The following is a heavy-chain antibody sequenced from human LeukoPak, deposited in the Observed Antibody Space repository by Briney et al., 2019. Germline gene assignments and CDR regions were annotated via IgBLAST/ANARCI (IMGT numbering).Heavy chain of an antibody. CDR3: AREHSSSSVDY. D-gene: IGHD6-6*01. J-gene: IGHJ4*02. CDR2: IYYSGST. Sequence: SETLSLTCTVSGGSISSHYWSWIRQPPGKGLEWIGYIYYSGSTYYNPSLKSRVTISVDTSKNQFSLKLSSVTAADTAVYYCAREHSSSSVDYWGQGTLVTVSS. CDR1: GGSISSHY. V-gene: IGHV4-59*11.